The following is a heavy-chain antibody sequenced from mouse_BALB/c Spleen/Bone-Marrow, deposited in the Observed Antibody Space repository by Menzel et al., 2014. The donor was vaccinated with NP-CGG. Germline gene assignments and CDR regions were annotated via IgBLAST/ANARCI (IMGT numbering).Heavy chain of an antibody. Sequence: VQLRQPGAELVEPGASVKLSCTASGFNIKDTYMHWVKQRPEQGLEGIGRIDPANGNTKYDPKFQGKATITADTSSNTAYLQLSSLTSEDTAVYYCASYDYGYYFDYWGQGTTLTVSS. CDR2: IDPANGNT. CDR3: ASYDYGYYFDY. D-gene: IGHD2-4*01. V-gene: IGHV14-3*02. CDR1: GFNIKDTY. J-gene: IGHJ2*01.